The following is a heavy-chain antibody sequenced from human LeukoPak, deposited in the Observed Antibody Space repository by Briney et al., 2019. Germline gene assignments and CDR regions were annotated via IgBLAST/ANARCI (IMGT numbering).Heavy chain of an antibody. CDR3: ARAMTTVTTGFDY. D-gene: IGHD4-17*01. CDR2: INHSGST. CDR1: DGSFSGYY. V-gene: IGHV4-34*01. Sequence: SETLSLTCAVYDGSFSGYYWSWIRQPPGKGLEWIGEINHSGSTNYNPSLKSRVTISVDTSKNQFSLKLSSVTAADTAVYYCARAMTTVTTGFDYWGQGTLVTVSS. J-gene: IGHJ4*02.